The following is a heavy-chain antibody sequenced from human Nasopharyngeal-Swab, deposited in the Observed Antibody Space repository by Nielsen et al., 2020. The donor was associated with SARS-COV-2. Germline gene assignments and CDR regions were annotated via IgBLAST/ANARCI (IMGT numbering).Heavy chain of an antibody. Sequence: SETLSLTCTVSGGSIRSRSYYWDRIRQPTGKGLEWIGSMYYRRSTYYNPSLKSRVTISVDTSKHQFSLKLSSVTAADTAVYYCAREVRGYAYGTRSFDIWGQGTMVTVSS. V-gene: IGHV4-39*07. CDR3: AREVRGYAYGTRSFDI. D-gene: IGHD5-18*01. CDR1: GGSIRSRSYY. J-gene: IGHJ3*02. CDR2: MYYRRST.